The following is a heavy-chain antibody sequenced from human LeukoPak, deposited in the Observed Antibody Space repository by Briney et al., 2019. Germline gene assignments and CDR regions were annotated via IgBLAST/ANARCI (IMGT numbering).Heavy chain of an antibody. CDR1: GGSFSGYY. CDR3: AGGRPYGSGRKYFDY. V-gene: IGHV4-34*01. J-gene: IGHJ4*02. D-gene: IGHD3-10*01. Sequence: SETLSLTCAVYGGSFSGYYWSWIRQPPGKGLEWIGEINHSGSTNYNPSLKSRVTISVDTSKNQFSLKLSSVTAADTAVYYCAGGRPYGSGRKYFDYWGQGTLVTVSS. CDR2: INHSGST.